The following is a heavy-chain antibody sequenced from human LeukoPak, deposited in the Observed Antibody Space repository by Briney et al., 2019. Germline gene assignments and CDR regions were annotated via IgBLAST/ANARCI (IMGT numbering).Heavy chain of an antibody. J-gene: IGHJ4*01. CDR2: LSESGGT. Sequence: SETLSLTCAVNGESPSGHFWSWIRQPPGKGPEWSGELSESGGTNYNAALRSRVAISVDPSKNPFSLILTSVTAADTAVYYWPRVGSGDFDSWG. CDR1: GESPSGHF. D-gene: IGHD3-10*01. V-gene: IGHV4-34*01. CDR3: PRVGSGDFDS.